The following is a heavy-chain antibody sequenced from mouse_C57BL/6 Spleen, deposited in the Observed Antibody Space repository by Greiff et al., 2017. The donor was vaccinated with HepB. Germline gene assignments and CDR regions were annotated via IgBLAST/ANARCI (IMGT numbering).Heavy chain of an antibody. CDR1: GYTFTSYW. Sequence: QVQLQQPGAELVKPGASVKLSCKASGYTFTSYWMHWVKQRPGQGLEWIGMIHPNSGSTNYNEKFKSKATLTVDKSSSTAYMQLSSLTSEDSAVYYCARRGDYDVYAMVYWGQGTSVTVSS. J-gene: IGHJ4*01. CDR2: IHPNSGST. D-gene: IGHD2-4*01. CDR3: ARRGDYDVYAMVY. V-gene: IGHV1-64*01.